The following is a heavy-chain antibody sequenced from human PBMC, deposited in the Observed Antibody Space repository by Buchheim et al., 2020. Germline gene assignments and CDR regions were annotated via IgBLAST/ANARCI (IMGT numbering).Heavy chain of an antibody. V-gene: IGHV3-23*01. J-gene: IGHJ4*02. D-gene: IGHD3-22*01. Sequence: EVQLLESGGGLVQPGGSLRLSCAASGFTFSSYAMSWVRQAPGKGLEWVSAISGSGGSTYYADSVKGRFTISRDNSKNTLYLQMNSLRAEDTAVYYCAKDGLEYYYDSSGYNNYFDYWGQGTL. CDR1: GFTFSSYA. CDR2: ISGSGGST. CDR3: AKDGLEYYYDSSGYNNYFDY.